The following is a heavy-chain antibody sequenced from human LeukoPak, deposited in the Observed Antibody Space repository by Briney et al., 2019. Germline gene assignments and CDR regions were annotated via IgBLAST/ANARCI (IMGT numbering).Heavy chain of an antibody. CDR1: GFTVSSGY. CDR3: AKQKSGYSYGSDY. V-gene: IGHV3-53*01. J-gene: IGHJ4*02. Sequence: PGGSLRLSCAASGFTVSSGYMYWVRQAPGKGLEWVSFFYRGETTYYAESVRGRFTISRDISKNTLYLLMNSLIPEDTAVYYCAKQKSGYSYGSDYWGQGTLVTVSS. CDR2: FYRGETT. D-gene: IGHD5-18*01.